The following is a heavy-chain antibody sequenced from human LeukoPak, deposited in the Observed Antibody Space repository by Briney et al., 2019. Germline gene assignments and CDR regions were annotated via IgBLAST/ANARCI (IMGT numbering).Heavy chain of an antibody. J-gene: IGHJ6*03. CDR1: GGSISSYY. CDR3: ARSGYCSGGSCYPGGDYYYYYMDV. CDR2: IYYSGST. Sequence: PSETLSLTCTVSGGSISSYYWSWIRQPPGKGLEWIGYIYYSGSTNYNPSLKSRVTISVDTSKSRFSLKLSSVTAADTAVYYCARSGYCSGGSCYPGGDYYYYYMDVWGKGTTVTVSS. V-gene: IGHV4-59*08. D-gene: IGHD2-15*01.